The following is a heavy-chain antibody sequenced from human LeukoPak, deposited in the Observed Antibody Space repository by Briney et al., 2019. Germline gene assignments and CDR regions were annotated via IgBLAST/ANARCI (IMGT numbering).Heavy chain of an antibody. CDR2: INHSGST. CDR1: GGSFSGYY. V-gene: IGHV4-34*01. Sequence: SETLSLTCAVYGGSFSGYYWSWIRQPPGKGLEWIGEINHSGSTNYNPSLKSRVTISVDTSKNQFSLKLSSVTAADTAVYYCARRGYNWNDPRDYWGQGTLVTVSS. D-gene: IGHD1-1*01. J-gene: IGHJ4*02. CDR3: ARRGYNWNDPRDY.